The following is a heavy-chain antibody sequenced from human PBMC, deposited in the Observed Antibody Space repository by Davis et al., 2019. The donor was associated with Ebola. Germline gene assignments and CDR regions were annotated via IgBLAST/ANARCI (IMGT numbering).Heavy chain of an antibody. CDR2: TSYRSKWSS. J-gene: IGHJ6*02. CDR1: GDSVSSDIAA. Sequence: HSQTLSLTCAISGDSVSSDIAAWNWIRQSPSRGLEWLGRTSYRSKWSSDYAPSVKSRITLIADTSKNEFSLQLKSVTPEDTAVYYCARGRFCSGASCQSYYYYGLDVWGQGTTVTVSS. CDR3: ARGRFCSGASCQSYYYYGLDV. V-gene: IGHV6-1*01. D-gene: IGHD2-15*01.